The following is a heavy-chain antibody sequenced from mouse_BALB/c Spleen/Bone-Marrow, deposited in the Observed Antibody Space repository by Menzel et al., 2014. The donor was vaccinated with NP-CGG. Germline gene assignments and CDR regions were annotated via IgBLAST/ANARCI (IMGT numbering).Heavy chain of an antibody. CDR1: GYSFTNYW. CDR3: ARFGNYEGFAY. Sequence: VKLMESGAEQVRPGASVKLSCKASGYSFTNYWMNWVKQRPGQGLEWIGMIHPSDSETRLNQKFKDKATLTVDKSSSTAYMQHSSPTSEDSAVYYCARFGNYEGFAYWGQGTLVTVSA. D-gene: IGHD2-1*01. CDR2: IHPSDSET. V-gene: IGHV1-74*01. J-gene: IGHJ3*01.